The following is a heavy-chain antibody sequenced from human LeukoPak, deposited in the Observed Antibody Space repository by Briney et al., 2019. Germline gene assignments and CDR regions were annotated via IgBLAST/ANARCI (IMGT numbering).Heavy chain of an antibody. Sequence: PGGSLRLSCAASGFTFSSYSMNWVRQAPGKGLEWVSSISSSSSYIYYADSVKGRFTISRDNAKNSLYLQMNSLRAEDTAVYYCARDRDCSGGSCYLDYWGQGTLVTVSS. CDR1: GFTFSSYS. CDR2: ISSSSSYI. J-gene: IGHJ4*02. D-gene: IGHD2-15*01. V-gene: IGHV3-21*01. CDR3: ARDRDCSGGSCYLDY.